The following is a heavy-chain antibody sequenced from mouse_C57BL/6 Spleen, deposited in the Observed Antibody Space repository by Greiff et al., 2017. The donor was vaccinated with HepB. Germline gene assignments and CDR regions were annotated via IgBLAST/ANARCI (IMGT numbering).Heavy chain of an antibody. Sequence: EVKLQESGAELVRPGASVKLSCTASGFNIKDDYMHWVKQRPEQGLEWIGWIDPENGDTEYASKFQGKATITADTSSNTAYLQLSSLTSYDTAVYYCATRNDYDDSWFAYWGQGTLVTVAA. CDR1: GFNIKDDY. J-gene: IGHJ3*01. CDR2: IDPENGDT. CDR3: ATRNDYDDSWFAY. V-gene: IGHV14-4*01. D-gene: IGHD2-4*01.